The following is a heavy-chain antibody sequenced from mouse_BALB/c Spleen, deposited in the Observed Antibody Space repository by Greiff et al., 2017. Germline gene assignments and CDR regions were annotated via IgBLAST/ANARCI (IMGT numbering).Heavy chain of an antibody. CDR3: ARDGGYAMDY. V-gene: IGHV5-17*02. D-gene: IGHD2-3*01. J-gene: IGHJ4*01. CDR2: ISSGSSTI. Sequence: DVHLVESGGGLVQPGGSRKLSCAASGFTFSSFGMHWVRQAPEKGLEWVAYISSGSSTIYYADTVKGRFTISRDNPKNTLFLQMTSLRSEDTAMYYCARDGGYAMDYWGQGTSVTVSS. CDR1: GFTFSSFG.